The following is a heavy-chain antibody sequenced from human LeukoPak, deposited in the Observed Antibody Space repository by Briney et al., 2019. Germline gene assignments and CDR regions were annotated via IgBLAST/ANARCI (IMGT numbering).Heavy chain of an antibody. CDR1: GGSISSYY. J-gene: IGHJ4*02. V-gene: IGHV4-59*12. Sequence: SETLSLTCTVSGGSISSYYWSWIRQPPGKGLEWIGYIYYSGSTNYNPSLKSRVTISVDTSKNQFSLKLSSVTAADTAVYYCARGISRGSSWYPHQPDYWGQGTLVTVSS. CDR2: IYYSGST. D-gene: IGHD6-13*01. CDR3: ARGISRGSSWYPHQPDY.